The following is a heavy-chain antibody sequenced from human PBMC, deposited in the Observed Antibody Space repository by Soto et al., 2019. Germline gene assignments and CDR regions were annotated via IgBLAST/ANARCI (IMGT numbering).Heavy chain of an antibody. D-gene: IGHD5-18*01. CDR3: ARESGLRGYSYGYSDY. J-gene: IGHJ4*02. CDR1: GGSISSGGYY. V-gene: IGHV4-31*03. CDR2: IYYSGST. Sequence: PSETLSLTCTVSGGSISSGGYYWSWIRQHPGKGLEWIGYIYYSGSTYYNPSLKSRVTISVDTSKNQFSLKLSSVTAADTAVYYCARESGLRGYSYGYSDYWGQGTLVTVSS.